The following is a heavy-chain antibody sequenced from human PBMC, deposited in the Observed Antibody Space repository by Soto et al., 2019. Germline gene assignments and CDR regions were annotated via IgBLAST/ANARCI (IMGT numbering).Heavy chain of an antibody. Sequence: QLQESGPGLVKPSETLSLTCTVSGGSISTSGYYWGWIRQPPGKGLEWIGSIFHSGLTYYNPSLXXXVXXSVDTSKSPFSLRLDSLTAADAAVYYCARQGGGYVQRHLGYWGQGIVVTVSS. CDR3: ARQGGGYVQRHLGY. D-gene: IGHD1-26*01. CDR2: IFHSGLT. J-gene: IGHJ4*02. CDR1: GGSISTSGYY. V-gene: IGHV4-39*01.